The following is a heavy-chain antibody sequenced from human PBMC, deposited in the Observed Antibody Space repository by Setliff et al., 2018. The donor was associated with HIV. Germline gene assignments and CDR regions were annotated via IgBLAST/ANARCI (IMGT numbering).Heavy chain of an antibody. J-gene: IGHJ3*02. Sequence: SETLSLTCTVSGGSIRTGAYYWGWIRQPPGKGLEWIGYIYYSGSTKYNPPLTSRVTISVDTSKNHFSLKLTSVTAADTAVYYCARAEMATIVAFDIWGQGTMVTVSS. CDR1: GGSIRTGAYY. CDR2: IYYSGST. D-gene: IGHD5-12*01. V-gene: IGHV4-61*03. CDR3: ARAEMATIVAFDI.